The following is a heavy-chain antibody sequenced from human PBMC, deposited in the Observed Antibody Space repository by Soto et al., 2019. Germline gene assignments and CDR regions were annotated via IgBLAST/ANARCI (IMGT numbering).Heavy chain of an antibody. CDR3: ARESFVVRYYGMDV. CDR1: GGSISSGGYY. CDR2: IYYSGST. V-gene: IGHV4-31*03. Sequence: SETLSLTCTVSGGSISSGGYYWSWIRQHPGKGLEWIGYIYYSGSTYYNPSLKSRVTISVDTSKNQFSLKLSSVTAADTAVYYRARESFVVRYYGMDVWGQGTTVTVSS. J-gene: IGHJ6*02. D-gene: IGHD3-10*01.